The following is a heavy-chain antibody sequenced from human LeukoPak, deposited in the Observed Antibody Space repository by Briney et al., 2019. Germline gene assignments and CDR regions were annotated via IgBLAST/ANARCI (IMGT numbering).Heavy chain of an antibody. J-gene: IGHJ4*02. CDR2: IWYDGSNK. Sequence: PGRSLRLSCAASGSTFSSYGMHWVRQAPGKGLEWVAVIWYDGSNKYYADSVKGRFTISRDNSKNTLYLQMNSLRAEDTAVYYCGREGEVIDYWGQGTLVTVSS. D-gene: IGHD3-16*01. V-gene: IGHV3-33*01. CDR3: GREGEVIDY. CDR1: GSTFSSYG.